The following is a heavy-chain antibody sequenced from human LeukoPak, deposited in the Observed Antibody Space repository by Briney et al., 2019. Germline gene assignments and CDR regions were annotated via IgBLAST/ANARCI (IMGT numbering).Heavy chain of an antibody. D-gene: IGHD5-12*01. CDR1: GGSISSYY. CDR2: IYYSEST. CDR3: ARSYSGYDLHAFDI. Sequence: SSETLSLTCTVSGGSISSYYWSWIRQPPGKGLEWIGYIYYSESTNYNPSLKSRVTISVDTSKNQFSLKLSSVTAADTAVYYCARSYSGYDLHAFDIWGQGTMVTVSS. V-gene: IGHV4-59*01. J-gene: IGHJ3*02.